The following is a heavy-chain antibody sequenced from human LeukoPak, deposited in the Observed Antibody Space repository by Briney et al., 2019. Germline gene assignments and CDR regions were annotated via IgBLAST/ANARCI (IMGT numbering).Heavy chain of an antibody. CDR2: ISTRSGII. CDR3: ARYGGYCSGPSCPEMAHNWFDP. Sequence: PGGSLRLSCVDSGFTFSSYSMNWVRQAPGKGLEWVSYISTRSGIIYYADSVKGRFTISRDNAKNSLYLQMNSLRDEDTAVYYCARYGGYCSGPSCPEMAHNWFDPWGQGTLVTVSS. CDR1: GFTFSSYS. J-gene: IGHJ5*02. D-gene: IGHD2-2*01. V-gene: IGHV3-48*02.